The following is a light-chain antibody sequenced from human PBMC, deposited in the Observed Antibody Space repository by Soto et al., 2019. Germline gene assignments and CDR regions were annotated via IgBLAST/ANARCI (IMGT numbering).Light chain of an antibody. V-gene: IGLV1-40*01. CDR2: GNN. CDR3: QSYDSSLSGSV. Sequence: QSVLTQPPSVSGAPGQRVTIPCTGSSSNIGAGYDVHWYQQLPGTAPKLLIYGNNNRPSGVPDRFSGSKSGTSASLAITGLQAEYEADYYCQSYDSSLSGSVFGGGTKVTVL. CDR1: SSNIGAGYD. J-gene: IGLJ2*01.